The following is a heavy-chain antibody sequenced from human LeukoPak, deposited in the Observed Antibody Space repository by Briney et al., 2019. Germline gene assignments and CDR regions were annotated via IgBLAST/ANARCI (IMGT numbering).Heavy chain of an antibody. CDR2: IYPGDSDS. D-gene: IGHD3-22*01. CDR1: GYSFNTYW. J-gene: IGHJ4*02. V-gene: IGHV5-51*01. Sequence: GESLKISCKGSGYSFNTYWIGWVRQMPEKGLEWMGIIYPGDSDSRYSPSLQGHVTIAVDRSIGTAYLQWSSPKASDTAMYYCARGDDRGGYFHFDYWGQGTLVTVSS. CDR3: ARGDDRGGYFHFDY.